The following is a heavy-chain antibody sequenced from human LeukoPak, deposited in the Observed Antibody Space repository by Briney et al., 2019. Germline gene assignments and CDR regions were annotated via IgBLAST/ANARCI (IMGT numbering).Heavy chain of an antibody. CDR1: GYSISSGYY. CDR3: ARHTGYSSSWYRWGFDY. J-gene: IGHJ4*02. Sequence: SETLSLTCTVSGYSISSGYYWGWIRQPPGKGLEWIGYIYYSGSTNYNPSLKSRVTISVHTSKNQFSLKLSSVTAADTAVYYCARHTGYSSSWYRWGFDYWGQGALVTVSS. D-gene: IGHD6-13*01. CDR2: IYYSGST. V-gene: IGHV4-38-2*02.